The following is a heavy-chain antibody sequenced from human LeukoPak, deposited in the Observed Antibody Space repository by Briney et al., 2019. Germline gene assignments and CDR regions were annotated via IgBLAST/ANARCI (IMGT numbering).Heavy chain of an antibody. CDR2: IAGDIGAT. J-gene: IGHJ4*02. CDR3: AKERSDINDYYNFDY. Sequence: PGGSLRLSCAASGFTFSSYAMSWVRQAPGKGLEWVSAIAGDIGATYYADSVKGRFTISRDNLKNTLFLQLNTLRAEDTAAYYCAKERSDINDYYNFDYWGQGTLVTVSS. CDR1: GFTFSSYA. D-gene: IGHD3-22*01. V-gene: IGHV3-23*01.